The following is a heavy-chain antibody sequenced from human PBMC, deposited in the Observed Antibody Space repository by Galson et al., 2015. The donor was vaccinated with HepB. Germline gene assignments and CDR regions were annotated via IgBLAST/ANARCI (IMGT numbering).Heavy chain of an antibody. Sequence: SVKVSCKASGGTFSSYAISWVRQAPGQGLEWMGRIIPILGIANYAQKFQGRVTITADRSTSTAYMELSSLRSEDTAVYYCARWGRDDYGDYDFGYWGQGTLVTVSS. CDR1: GGTFSSYA. J-gene: IGHJ4*02. CDR3: ARWGRDDYGDYDFGY. V-gene: IGHV1-69*04. CDR2: IIPILGIA. D-gene: IGHD4-17*01.